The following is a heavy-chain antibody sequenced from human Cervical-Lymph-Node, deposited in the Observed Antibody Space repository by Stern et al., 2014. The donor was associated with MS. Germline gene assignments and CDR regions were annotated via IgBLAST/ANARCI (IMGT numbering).Heavy chain of an antibody. V-gene: IGHV1-46*01. CDR2: IKPSDGGP. Sequence: QVQLVQSGAEVKKPGSSVKVSCKASGYSFTTYYMHWVRQAPGQGLEWMGVIKPSDGGPSYARNFQGRVTMTRDTSATTFHMELSSLRSDDTAVYYCSREFIEGYCSGGSCYGMDVWGQGTTVIVSS. CDR3: SREFIEGYCSGGSCYGMDV. J-gene: IGHJ6*02. CDR1: GYSFTTYY. D-gene: IGHD2-15*01.